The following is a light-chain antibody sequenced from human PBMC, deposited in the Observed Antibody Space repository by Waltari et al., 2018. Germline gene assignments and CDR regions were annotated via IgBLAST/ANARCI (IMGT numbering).Light chain of an antibody. J-gene: IGLJ1*01. V-gene: IGLV2-14*03. CDR3: SSYTPSSTSPYV. CDR1: SSDVGGNDY. CDR2: NFN. Sequence: QSALTQPASVSGSPGQSITLPCTGSSSDVGGNDYVSWYHHPPGKAPQLLIFNFNERPSGVSSRFSGSKSGNTASLTISGLQAEDEADYYCSSYTPSSTSPYVFGTGTTVTVL.